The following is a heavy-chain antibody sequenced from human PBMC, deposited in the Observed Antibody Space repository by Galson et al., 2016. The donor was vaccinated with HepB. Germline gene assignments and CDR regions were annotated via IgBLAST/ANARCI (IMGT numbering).Heavy chain of an antibody. V-gene: IGHV3-23*01. Sequence: SLRLSCAASGFTFSSYAMTWVRQAPRKGLEWVSLSSDSGSTTYYADSVKGRFTISRDNSKNTLFLQMNSLRAEDTAVYYCAREKDSSSRYNFDYWGQGTLVTVSS. CDR2: SSDSGSTT. CDR3: AREKDSSSRYNFDY. CDR1: GFTFSSYA. D-gene: IGHD6-13*01. J-gene: IGHJ4*02.